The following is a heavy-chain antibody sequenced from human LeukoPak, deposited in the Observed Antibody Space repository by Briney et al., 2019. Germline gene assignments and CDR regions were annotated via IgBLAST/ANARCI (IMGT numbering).Heavy chain of an antibody. J-gene: IGHJ5*02. D-gene: IGHD6-19*01. CDR3: ARGGGVRTGSGWRPGNWFDP. Sequence: SETLSLTCSVSGYSISSGYYWGWIRQPPGKGLEWIGSIDHSGSTYYNPSLKSRVTISVVTSKNQFSLKLRSVTAADTAVYYCARGGGVRTGSGWRPGNWFDPWGQGTLVIVSS. CDR2: IDHSGST. CDR1: GYSISSGYY. V-gene: IGHV4-38-2*02.